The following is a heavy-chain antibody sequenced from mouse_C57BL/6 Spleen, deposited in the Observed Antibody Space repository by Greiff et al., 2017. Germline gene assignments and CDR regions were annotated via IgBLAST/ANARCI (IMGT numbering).Heavy chain of an antibody. Sequence: VQLQQPGAELVKPGASVKLSCKASGYTFTSYWMHWVKQRPGQGLEWIGMIHPNSGSTNYNEKFKSKATLTVDKSSSTAYMQLSSLTSEDSAVYYCARRRNYGSSYDYAMDYWGQGTSVTVSS. CDR2: IHPNSGST. V-gene: IGHV1-64*01. CDR3: ARRRNYGSSYDYAMDY. J-gene: IGHJ4*01. CDR1: GYTFTSYW. D-gene: IGHD1-1*01.